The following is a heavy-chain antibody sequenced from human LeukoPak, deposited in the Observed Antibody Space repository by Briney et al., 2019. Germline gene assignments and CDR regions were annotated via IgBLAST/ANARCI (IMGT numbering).Heavy chain of an antibody. D-gene: IGHD3-10*01. CDR2: ISSSSSYI. Sequence: PGGSLRLSCAASGFTFSSYSMNWVRQAPGKGLEWVSSISSSSSYIYYADSVKGRFTISRDNAKNSLYLQMNSLRAEDTAVYYCARDSRSPDMVRGAPYAFDIWGQGTMVTVSS. CDR1: GFTFSSYS. J-gene: IGHJ3*02. CDR3: ARDSRSPDMVRGAPYAFDI. V-gene: IGHV3-21*01.